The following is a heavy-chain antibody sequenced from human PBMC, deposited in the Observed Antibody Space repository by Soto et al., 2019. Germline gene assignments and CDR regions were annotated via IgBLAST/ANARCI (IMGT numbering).Heavy chain of an antibody. J-gene: IGHJ4*02. CDR1: GGTLSSNT. CDR2: IIPILGIA. CDR3: ARDHWGGCSGGSCSDY. Sequence: SVKVSCKASGGTLSSNTISWMRQAPGQGLEWMGRIIPILGIANYAQKFQGRVTITEDKSTSTAYMELSSLRSEDMAVYYCARDHWGGCSGGSCSDYWGQGTLVTVSS. V-gene: IGHV1-69*04. D-gene: IGHD2-15*01.